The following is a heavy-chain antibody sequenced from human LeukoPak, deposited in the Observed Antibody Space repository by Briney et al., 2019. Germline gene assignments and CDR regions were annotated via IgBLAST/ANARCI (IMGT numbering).Heavy chain of an antibody. CDR1: GGTFSSYA. Sequence: EASVKVSCKASGGTFSSYAISWVRQAPGQGLEWMGGIIPIFGTANYAQKFQGRVTITADKSTSTAYMELSSLRSEDTAVYYCARPTSSGYYPFDYWGQGTLVTVSS. V-gene: IGHV1-69*06. D-gene: IGHD3-22*01. CDR3: ARPTSSGYYPFDY. J-gene: IGHJ4*02. CDR2: IIPIFGTA.